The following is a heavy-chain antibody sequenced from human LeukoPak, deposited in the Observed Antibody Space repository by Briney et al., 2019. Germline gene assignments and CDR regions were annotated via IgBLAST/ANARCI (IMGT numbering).Heavy chain of an antibody. CDR1: GFTFSNYW. CDR2: LSSDGRDP. J-gene: IGHJ4*02. D-gene: IGHD6-19*01. V-gene: IGHV3-74*01. Sequence: PGGSLRLSCAASGFTFSNYWMHWVRQAPGKGLVWVSRLSSDGRDPSYADSVQGRFTISRDNAKNTLYLQMSSLRAEDSALYYCARDRGGSGPTTTDFWGQGTLVTVSS. CDR3: ARDRGGSGPTTTDF.